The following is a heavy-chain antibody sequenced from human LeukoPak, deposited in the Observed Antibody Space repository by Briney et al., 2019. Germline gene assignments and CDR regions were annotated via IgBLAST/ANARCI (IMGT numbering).Heavy chain of an antibody. J-gene: IGHJ4*02. Sequence: GGSLRLSCAASGFTFSSYSMNWVRQAPGEGLEWVSSISSSSSYIYYADSVKGRFTISRDNAKNSLYLQMNSLRAEDTAVYYCARGAYGDGYYFDSWGQGTLVTVSS. CDR2: ISSSSSYI. D-gene: IGHD4-17*01. CDR1: GFTFSSYS. CDR3: ARGAYGDGYYFDS. V-gene: IGHV3-21*01.